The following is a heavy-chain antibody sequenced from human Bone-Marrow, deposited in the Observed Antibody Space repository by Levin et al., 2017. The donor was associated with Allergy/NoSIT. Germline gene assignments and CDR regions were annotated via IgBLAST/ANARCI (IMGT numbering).Heavy chain of an antibody. CDR3: ARAEIQLWLDY. Sequence: GGSLRLSCAASGFTFSSYGMHWVRQAPGKGLEWVAVIWYDGSNKYYADSVKGRFTISRDNSKNTLYLQMNSLRAEDTAVYYCARAEIQLWLDYWGQGTLVTVSS. D-gene: IGHD5-18*01. V-gene: IGHV3-33*01. J-gene: IGHJ4*02. CDR2: IWYDGSNK. CDR1: GFTFSSYG.